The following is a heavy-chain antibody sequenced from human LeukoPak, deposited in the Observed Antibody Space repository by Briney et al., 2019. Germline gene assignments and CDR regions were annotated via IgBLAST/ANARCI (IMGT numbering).Heavy chain of an antibody. D-gene: IGHD4/OR15-4a*01. CDR1: GFTFKDYG. Sequence: GRSLSLSCAVTGFTFKDYGMHWVRQPPGKGLEWVSSINWNGGGTDYADSVKRRLTISRDNHNHSLYLQLGSLGLEDTDLYDCGRHMRAANSYPFLGLDRWGQGTTGTLP. J-gene: IGHJ6*01. CDR2: INWNGGGT. CDR3: GRHMRAANSYPFLGLDR. V-gene: IGHV3-20*01.